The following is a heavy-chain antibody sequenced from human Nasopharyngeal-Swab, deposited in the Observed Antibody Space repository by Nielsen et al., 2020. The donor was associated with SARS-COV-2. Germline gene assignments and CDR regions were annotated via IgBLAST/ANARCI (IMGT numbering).Heavy chain of an antibody. J-gene: IGHJ4*02. D-gene: IGHD4-17*01. CDR3: ARDGNDYGDSWVDY. V-gene: IGHV1-69*10. CDR1: GYTFTGYY. CDR2: IIPILGIA. Sequence: SVKVSCKASGYTFTGYYMHWVRQAPGQGLEWMGGIIPILGIANYAQKFQGRVTITADKSTSTAYMELSSLRSEDTAVYYCARDGNDYGDSWVDYWGQGTLVTVSS.